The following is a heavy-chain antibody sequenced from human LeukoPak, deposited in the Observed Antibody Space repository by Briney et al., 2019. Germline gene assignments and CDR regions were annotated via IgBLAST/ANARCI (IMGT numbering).Heavy chain of an antibody. Sequence: GYIYSSGSTNYNPSLKSRVTISVDTSKNQFSLKLSSVTAADTAVYYCAGDTAMVIRAFDIWGQGTMVTVSS. V-gene: IGHV4-59*01. J-gene: IGHJ3*02. D-gene: IGHD5-18*01. CDR2: IYSSGST. CDR3: AGDTAMVIRAFDI.